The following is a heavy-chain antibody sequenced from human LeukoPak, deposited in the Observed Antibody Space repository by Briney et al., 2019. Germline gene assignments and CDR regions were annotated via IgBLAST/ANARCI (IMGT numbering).Heavy chain of an antibody. J-gene: IGHJ5*02. CDR1: GLPISRFF. Sequence: SETLSLICTTSGLPISRFFWNWVRQPPGKGLEWIGNIYDGVPTFFNPSLKSRVTISVDTSKGQFSLHLASVTAADTAVYYCVQTTGWPGFDHWGQGILVTVSS. D-gene: IGHD6-19*01. CDR3: VQTTGWPGFDH. V-gene: IGHV4-4*09. CDR2: IYDGVPT.